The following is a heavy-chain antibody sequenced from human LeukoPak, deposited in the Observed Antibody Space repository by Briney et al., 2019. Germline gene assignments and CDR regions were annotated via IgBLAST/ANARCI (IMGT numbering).Heavy chain of an antibody. Sequence: GGSLRLSCAASGFTFSSYGMHWVRQAPGKGLEWVAVISYDGSNKYYADSVKGRFTISRDISKNTLYLQMSSLRAEDTAMYYCARHRGSYGDYLFLDFWGQGALVTVSS. D-gene: IGHD4-17*01. CDR1: GFTFSSYG. CDR2: ISYDGSNK. V-gene: IGHV3-30*03. CDR3: ARHRGSYGDYLFLDF. J-gene: IGHJ4*02.